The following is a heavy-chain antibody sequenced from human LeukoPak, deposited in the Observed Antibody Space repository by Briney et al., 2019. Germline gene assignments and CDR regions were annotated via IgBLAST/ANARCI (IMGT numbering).Heavy chain of an antibody. CDR1: GGSISSSSYY. CDR3: ARTNRIAVAGTDY. J-gene: IGHJ4*02. D-gene: IGHD6-19*01. V-gene: IGHV4-39*01. Sequence: SETLSLTCTVSGGSISSSSYYWGWIRQHPGKGLEWIGSIYYSGSTYYNPSLKSRVTISVDTSKNQFSLKLSSVTAADTAVYYCARTNRIAVAGTDYWGQGTLVTVSS. CDR2: IYYSGST.